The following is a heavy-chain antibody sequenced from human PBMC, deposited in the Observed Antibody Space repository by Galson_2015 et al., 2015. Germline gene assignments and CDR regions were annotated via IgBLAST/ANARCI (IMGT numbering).Heavy chain of an antibody. J-gene: IGHJ4*02. V-gene: IGHV2-5*02. CDR2: IYWDDDK. D-gene: IGHD2-15*01. Sequence: PALVKPTQTLTLTCTFSGFSLSTSGVGVGWIRQPPGKALEWLALIYWDDDKRYSPSLKSRLTITKDTSKNQVVLTMTNMDPVDTATYYCAHGDCSGGSCYLGYYFDYWGQGTLVTVSS. CDR3: AHGDCSGGSCYLGYYFDY. CDR1: GFSLSTSGVG.